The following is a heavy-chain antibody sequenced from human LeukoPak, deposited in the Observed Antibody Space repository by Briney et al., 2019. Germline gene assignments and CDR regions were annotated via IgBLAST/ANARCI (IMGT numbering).Heavy chain of an antibody. V-gene: IGHV4-59*01. D-gene: IGHD1-26*01. CDR3: AREGGVGATKPFDY. Sequence: PSETLSLTCTVSGGSISSYYWSWIRQPPGKGLEWIGYIYYSGSTNYNPSLKSRVTISVGTSKNQFSLKLSSVTAADTAVYYCAREGGVGATKPFDYWGQGTLVTVSS. J-gene: IGHJ4*02. CDR1: GGSISSYY. CDR2: IYYSGST.